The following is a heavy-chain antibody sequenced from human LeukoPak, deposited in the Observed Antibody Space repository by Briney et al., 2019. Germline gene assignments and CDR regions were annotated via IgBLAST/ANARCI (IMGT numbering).Heavy chain of an antibody. V-gene: IGHV3-23*01. J-gene: IGHJ4*02. CDR3: AKFEVQDAVLGYFFDY. CDR1: GFTFSYYA. Sequence: QAGGSLRLSCAASGFTFSYYAMSWVRQTPGKGLEWVSVISGSGSSTYYADSAKGRFTISRDKSKNTVYLQMDRLRVDDTAVYYCAKFEVQDAVLGYFFDYWGQGTLVTVSS. D-gene: IGHD6-13*01. CDR2: ISGSGSST.